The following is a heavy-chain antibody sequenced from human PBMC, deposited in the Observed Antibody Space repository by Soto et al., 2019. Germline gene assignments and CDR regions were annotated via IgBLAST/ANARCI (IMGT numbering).Heavy chain of an antibody. CDR1: GGTFSSYA. CDR2: IIPIFGTA. Sequence: SVKVSCKASGGTFSSYAISWVRQAPGQGLEWMGGIIPIFGTANYAQKFQGRVTITADESTSTAYMELSSLRSEDTAVYYCARELAAAGTLGYYYYGMDVWGQGTTVTVS. CDR3: ARELAAAGTLGYYYYGMDV. D-gene: IGHD6-13*01. J-gene: IGHJ6*02. V-gene: IGHV1-69*13.